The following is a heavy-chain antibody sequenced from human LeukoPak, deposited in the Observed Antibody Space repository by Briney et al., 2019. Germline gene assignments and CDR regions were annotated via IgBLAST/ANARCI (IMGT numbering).Heavy chain of an antibody. CDR2: IYSGGST. Sequence: PGGSLRLSCAASGFTVSSNYMSWVRQAPGKGLEWVSVIYSGGSTYYADSVKGRFTISRHNSKNTLYLQMNSLRAEDTAVYYCARAKGDYVPYYFDYWGQGTLVTVSS. V-gene: IGHV3-53*04. J-gene: IGHJ4*02. CDR1: GFTVSSNY. CDR3: ARAKGDYVPYYFDY. D-gene: IGHD4-17*01.